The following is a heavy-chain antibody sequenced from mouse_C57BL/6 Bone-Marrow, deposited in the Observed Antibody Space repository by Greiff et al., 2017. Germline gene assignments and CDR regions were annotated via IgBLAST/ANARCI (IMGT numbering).Heavy chain of an antibody. J-gene: IGHJ2*01. Sequence: VQLQQSGPVLVKPGASVKMSCKASGYTFTDYYMNWVKQSHGKSLEWIGVINPYNGGTSYNQKFKGKATLTVDKSSSTAYMELNSLTSEDSAVYYCARDSSCSLYFDYWGQGTTLTGSS. CDR3: ARDSSCSLYFDY. D-gene: IGHD3-2*02. CDR1: GYTFTDYY. V-gene: IGHV1-19*01. CDR2: INPYNGGT.